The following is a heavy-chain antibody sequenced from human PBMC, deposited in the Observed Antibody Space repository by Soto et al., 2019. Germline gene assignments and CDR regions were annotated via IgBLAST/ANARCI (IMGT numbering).Heavy chain of an antibody. CDR1: GFTFSSYG. V-gene: IGHV3-30*18. J-gene: IGHJ4*02. CDR2: ISYDGSNK. Sequence: GGSLRLSCAASGFTFSSYGMHWVRQAPGKGLEWVAVISYDGSNKYYADSVKGRFTISRDNSKNTLYLQMNSLRAEDTAVYYCAKNYYGSGSLDYWGQGTLVTVSS. D-gene: IGHD3-10*01. CDR3: AKNYYGSGSLDY.